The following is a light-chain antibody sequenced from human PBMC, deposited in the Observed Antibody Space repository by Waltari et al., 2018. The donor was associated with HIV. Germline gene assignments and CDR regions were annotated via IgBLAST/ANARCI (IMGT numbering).Light chain of an antibody. J-gene: IGLJ2*01. CDR3: NSRDSKINIS. Sequence: SSELTQDPAVSVALGQTVRITCQGDTLRKFYPRWYQQKPGQAPVLVIYGNNNRPSGIPDRFSGSTSGTTASLIITGAQAEDEADYYCNSRDSKINISFGGGTRLTVL. CDR1: TLRKFY. CDR2: GNN. V-gene: IGLV3-19*01.